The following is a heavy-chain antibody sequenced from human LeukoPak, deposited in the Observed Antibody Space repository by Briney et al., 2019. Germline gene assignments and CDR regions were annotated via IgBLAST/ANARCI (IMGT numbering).Heavy chain of an antibody. V-gene: IGHV4-59*08. CDR3: ARHLSVGSGYLYYFDY. CDR1: GGSISSYY. D-gene: IGHD3-22*01. CDR2: IYYSGST. Sequence: SETLSLTCTVSGGSISSYYWSWIRQPPGKGLEWIGYIYYSGSTNYNPSLKSRVTISVDTSKNQFSLKLSSVTAADTAVYYCARHLSVGSGYLYYFDYWGQGTLVTVSS. J-gene: IGHJ4*02.